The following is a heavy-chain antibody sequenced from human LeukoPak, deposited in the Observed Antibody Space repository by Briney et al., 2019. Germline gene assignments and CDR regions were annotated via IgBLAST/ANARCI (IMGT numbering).Heavy chain of an antibody. CDR1: GGTFSTYA. CDR3: ARVSLPGTTPPVHYYYYMDV. J-gene: IGHJ6*03. D-gene: IGHD1-7*01. V-gene: IGHV1-69*06. CDR2: IIPMFGTL. Sequence: SVNVSCKASGGTFSTYAISWVRQAPGQGLEWMGGIIPMFGTLNYAQKFQGRVTITADKSTSTVYMELSSLRSEDTAVYYCARVSLPGTTPPVHYYYYMDVWGKGTTVTVSS.